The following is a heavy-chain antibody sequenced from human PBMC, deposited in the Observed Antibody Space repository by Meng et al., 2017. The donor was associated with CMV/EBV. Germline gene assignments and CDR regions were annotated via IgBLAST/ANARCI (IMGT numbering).Heavy chain of an antibody. Sequence: SVKVSCKASGGTFSSYAISWVRQAPGQGLEWMGGIIPIFGTANYAQKFQGRVTITTDESTSTAYMELSSLRSEDTAVYYCARDIIESGTYYYYGMDVWGQGTTVTVSS. CDR2: IIPIFGTA. V-gene: IGHV1-69*05. J-gene: IGHJ6*02. CDR3: ARDIIESGTYYYYGMDV. D-gene: IGHD1-1*01. CDR1: GGTFSSYA.